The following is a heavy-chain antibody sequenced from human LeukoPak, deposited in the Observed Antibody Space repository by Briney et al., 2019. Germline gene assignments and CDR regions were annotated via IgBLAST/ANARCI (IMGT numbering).Heavy chain of an antibody. J-gene: IGHJ5*02. CDR2: IYYSGST. D-gene: IGHD3-3*01. CDR1: GGSISSGDYY. V-gene: IGHV4-30-4*08. CDR3: AKGRGKRITIFGVTYNWFDP. Sequence: SQTLSLTCTVSGGSISSGDYYWSWIRQPPGKGLEWIGYIYYSGSTYYNPSLKSRVTISVDTSKNQFSLKLSSVTAADTAVYYCAKGRGKRITIFGVTYNWFDPWGQGTLVTVSS.